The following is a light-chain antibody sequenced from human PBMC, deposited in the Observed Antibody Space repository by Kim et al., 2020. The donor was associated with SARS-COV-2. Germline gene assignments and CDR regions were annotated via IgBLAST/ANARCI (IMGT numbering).Light chain of an antibody. CDR2: KDS. CDR3: QSADSSGTYGV. J-gene: IGLJ3*02. Sequence: SYELTQPPSVSVSPGQTARITCSGDALPKQYAYWYQQKPGQAPVLVIYKDSERPSGIPERFSGSSSGTTVTLTISAVQAEDEADYYCQSADSSGTYGVFGGGTQLTVL. CDR1: ALPKQY. V-gene: IGLV3-25*03.